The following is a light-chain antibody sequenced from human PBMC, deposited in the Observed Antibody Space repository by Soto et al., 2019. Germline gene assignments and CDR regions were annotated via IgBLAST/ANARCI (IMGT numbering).Light chain of an antibody. Sequence: DIQMTQSPSTLSASVGDRVTITCRASKSISTWLAWYQQKPGKAPKLLIYKTSSLESGVPSRFSGSGSGTEFTLTISSLQPDDFATYYCQQYDMYSWTFGQGTQVEIK. V-gene: IGKV1-5*03. CDR2: KTS. J-gene: IGKJ1*01. CDR3: QQYDMYSWT. CDR1: KSISTW.